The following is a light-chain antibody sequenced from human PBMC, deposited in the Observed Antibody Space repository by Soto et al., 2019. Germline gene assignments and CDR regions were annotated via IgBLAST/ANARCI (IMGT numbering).Light chain of an antibody. V-gene: IGLV1-40*01. CDR3: HSYDSSLSADV. CDR1: SSNIGAGYD. CDR2: GNS. Sequence: QSVLTQPPSVSGAPGQRVTISCTGSSSNIGAGYDVHWYQQLPGTAPKLLIYGNSTRPSGVPDRFSGSKSGTSASLAITGLQAEDEADYYCHSYDSSLSADVFGTGTKLTVL. J-gene: IGLJ1*01.